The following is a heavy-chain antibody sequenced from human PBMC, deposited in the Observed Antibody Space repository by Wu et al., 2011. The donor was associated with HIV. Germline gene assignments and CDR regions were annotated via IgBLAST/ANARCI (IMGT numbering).Heavy chain of an antibody. Sequence: QVQLVQSGTEVKKPGASVKVSCKASGYTFTGYYMHWVRQAPGQGLEWMGWINPNSGDTNYAQKFQGRVTLTRDTSISTAHMELSSLRSEDTAVYYCARNNYDNRGYYPGYYYYMDVWGKGTTVTVSS. V-gene: IGHV1-2*02. J-gene: IGHJ6*03. CDR2: INPNSGDT. D-gene: IGHD3-22*01. CDR3: ARNNYDNRGYYPGYYYYMDV. CDR1: GYTFTGYY.